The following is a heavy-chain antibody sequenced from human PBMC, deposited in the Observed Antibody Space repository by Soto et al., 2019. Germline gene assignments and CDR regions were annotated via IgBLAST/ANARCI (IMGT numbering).Heavy chain of an antibody. J-gene: IGHJ4*02. D-gene: IGHD6-13*01. CDR1: GGSISSGDYY. Sequence: SETLSLTCTVSGGSISSGDYYWSWIRQPPGKGLEWIGYIYYSGSTYYNPSLKSRVTISVDTSKNQFSLKLSSVTAADTAVYYCASIAAAALSFDYWGQGTLVTDSS. V-gene: IGHV4-30-4*01. CDR3: ASIAAAALSFDY. CDR2: IYYSGST.